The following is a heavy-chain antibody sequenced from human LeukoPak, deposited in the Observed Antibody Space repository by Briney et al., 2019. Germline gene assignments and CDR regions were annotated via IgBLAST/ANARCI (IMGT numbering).Heavy chain of an antibody. D-gene: IGHD3-10*01. CDR1: GYTFTSYY. CDR2: INPSGGST. J-gene: IGHJ4*02. CDR3: ARDSARGGDSDY. V-gene: IGHV1-46*03. Sequence: ASVKVSCKASGYTFTSYYMHWVRQAPGQGLEWMGIINPSGGSTSYAQKFQGRVTMTRDTSTSTVYMELSSLGSEDTAVYYCARDSARGGDSDYWGQGTLVTVSS.